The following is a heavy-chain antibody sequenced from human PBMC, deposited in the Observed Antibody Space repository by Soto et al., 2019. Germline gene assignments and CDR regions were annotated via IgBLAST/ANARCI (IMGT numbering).Heavy chain of an antibody. Sequence: ESGGGLVQPGGSPRLSCAASGFTFPSYWMTWVRQAPGRGLEWVANINKDGSEKSYVDSVKGRFTISRDNAKSSLYLQMNSLRADDTAVYYCVREIASRLWGKGTTVIVSS. V-gene: IGHV3-7*01. CDR2: INKDGSEK. D-gene: IGHD2-21*01. CDR1: GFTFPSYW. CDR3: VREIASRL. J-gene: IGHJ6*04.